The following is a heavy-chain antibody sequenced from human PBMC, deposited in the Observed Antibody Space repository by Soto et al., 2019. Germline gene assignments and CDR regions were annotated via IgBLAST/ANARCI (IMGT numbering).Heavy chain of an antibody. Sequence: GESLKISCKGSGYSFTSYWIGWVCQMPGKGLEWMGIIYPGDSDTRYSPSFQGQVTISADKSISTAYLQWSSLKASDTAMYYCARLGGYSGYDLLGPFDYWGQGTLVTVSS. CDR2: IYPGDSDT. CDR1: GYSFTSYW. CDR3: ARLGGYSGYDLLGPFDY. D-gene: IGHD5-12*01. J-gene: IGHJ4*02. V-gene: IGHV5-51*01.